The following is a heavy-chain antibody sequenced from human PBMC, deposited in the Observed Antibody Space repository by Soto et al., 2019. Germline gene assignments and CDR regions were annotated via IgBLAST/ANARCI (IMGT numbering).Heavy chain of an antibody. CDR1: GGSISSGLYC. J-gene: IGHJ4*02. D-gene: IGHD6-13*01. CDR3: ARESSNWPTLDY. CDR2: IDYSGST. V-gene: IGHV4-31*03. Sequence: SETLSLTCTVSGGSISSGLYCWSWIRQHPGKGLEWIGYIDYSGSTFYNTSLKSRVNILVETSKNQFSLKVSSVTAVDTAVYYCARESSNWPTLDYWGQGTLVTVSS.